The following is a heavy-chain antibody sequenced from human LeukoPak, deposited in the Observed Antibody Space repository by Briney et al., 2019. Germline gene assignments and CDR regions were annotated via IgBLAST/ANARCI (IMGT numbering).Heavy chain of an antibody. CDR2: IYYSGST. V-gene: IGHV4-39*01. J-gene: IGHJ6*02. D-gene: IGHD2-15*01. CDR1: GGSISSYY. Sequence: SETLSLTCTVSGGSISSYYWGWIRQPPGKGLEWIGSIYYSGSTYDNPSLKSRVTISVDTSKNQFSLKLSSVTAADTAVYYCARHSSGVGVPYGMDVWGQGTTVTVSS. CDR3: ARHSSGVGVPYGMDV.